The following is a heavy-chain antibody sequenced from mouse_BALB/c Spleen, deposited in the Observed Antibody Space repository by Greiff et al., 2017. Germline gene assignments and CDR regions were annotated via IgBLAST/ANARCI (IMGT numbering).Heavy chain of an antibody. CDR2: IDPANGNT. J-gene: IGHJ4*01. V-gene: IGHV14-3*02. CDR1: GFNIKDTY. Sequence: EVQLQQSGAELVKPGASVKLSCTASGFNIKDTYMHWVKQRPEQGLEWIGRIDPANGNTKYDPKFQGKATITADTSSNTAYLHLSSLTSEDTAVYYCARGYGYAMDYWGQGTSVTVSS. D-gene: IGHD2-14*01. CDR3: ARGYGYAMDY.